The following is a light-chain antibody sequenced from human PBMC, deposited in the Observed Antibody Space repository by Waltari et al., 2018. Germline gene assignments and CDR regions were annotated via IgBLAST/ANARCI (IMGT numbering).Light chain of an antibody. CDR1: TSYGGVSNS. CDR2: EVS. CDR3: SSYTSSSTLVV. Sequence: QSALTQPASVSGSPGQSITLSCTGTTSYGGVSNSVSRYQQHPGKAPKLMIYEVSNRPSGVSNRFSGSKSGNTASLTISGLQAEDEADYYCSSYTSSSTLVVFGGGTKLTVL. J-gene: IGLJ2*01. V-gene: IGLV2-14*01.